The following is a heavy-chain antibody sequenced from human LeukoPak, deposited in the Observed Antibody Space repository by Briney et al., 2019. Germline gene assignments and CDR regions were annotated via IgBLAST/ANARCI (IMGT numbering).Heavy chain of an antibody. Sequence: SETLSLTCAVYGGSFSGYYWSWIRQPPGKGLEWIGEINHSGSTNYSPSLKSRVTISVDTSKNQFSLKLSSVTAADTAVYYCARASSSSWAFDYWGQGTLVTVSS. CDR2: INHSGST. J-gene: IGHJ4*02. V-gene: IGHV4-34*01. CDR3: ARASSSSWAFDY. CDR1: GGSFSGYY. D-gene: IGHD6-13*01.